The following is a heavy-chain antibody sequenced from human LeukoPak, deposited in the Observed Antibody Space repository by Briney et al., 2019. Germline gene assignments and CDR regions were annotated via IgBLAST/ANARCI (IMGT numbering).Heavy chain of an antibody. CDR3: ASPITAAGTAGFDY. D-gene: IGHD6-13*01. V-gene: IGHV1-69*05. CDR2: IIPIFGTA. CDR1: GGTFSSYA. Sequence: ASVKVSCKASGGTFSSYAISWVRQAPGQGLEWMGGIIPIFGTANYAQKFQGRVTMTRNTSVSTAYMELSRLRSDDTAVYYCASPITAAGTAGFDYWGQGTLVTVSS. J-gene: IGHJ4*02.